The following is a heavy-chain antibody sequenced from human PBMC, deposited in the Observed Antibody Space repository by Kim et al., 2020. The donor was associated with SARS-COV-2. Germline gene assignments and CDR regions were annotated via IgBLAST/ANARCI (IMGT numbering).Heavy chain of an antibody. V-gene: IGHV3-30-3*01. D-gene: IGHD2-2*01. CDR2: ISYDGSSK. CDR1: GFTFSSYT. J-gene: IGHJ4*02. CDR3: ARDLNPSIVVVPAAFDY. Sequence: GGSLRLSCAASGFTFSSYTMHWVRQAPGKGLEWVSVISYDGSSKYYADSVKGRFTISRDNSKNTVYLQMNSLRPEDTAVYYCARDLNPSIVVVPAAFDYWGQGTLATVSS.